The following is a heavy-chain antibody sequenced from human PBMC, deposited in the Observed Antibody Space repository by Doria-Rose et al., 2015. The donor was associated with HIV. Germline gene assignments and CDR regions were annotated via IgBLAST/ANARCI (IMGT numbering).Heavy chain of an antibody. Sequence: QITLKESGPVLVKPTETLTLTCTVSGVSLSSPGMGVSWIRQPPGKALEWLANIFSDDESSYKTSLTSRHTISRGTSKSQVVLTMTDMDPVDTATYYCARIKSSRWYHKYYFDFWGQGTLVIVSA. CDR1: GVSLSSPGMG. CDR2: IFSDDES. J-gene: IGHJ4*02. V-gene: IGHV2-26*01. D-gene: IGHD6-13*01. CDR3: ARIKSSRWYHKYYFDF.